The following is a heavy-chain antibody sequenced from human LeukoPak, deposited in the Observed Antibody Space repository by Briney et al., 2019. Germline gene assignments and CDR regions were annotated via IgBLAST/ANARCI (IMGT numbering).Heavy chain of an antibody. J-gene: IGHJ4*02. CDR2: FSGSGGST. Sequence: GGSLRLSCAASGFTFSSYAMSWVRQAPGKGLEWVSAFSGSGGSTYYADSVEGRFTISRDNSKNTLYLQMNSLRAEDTAVYYCAKGPFSYYDSSGYNYFDYWGQGTQVTVSS. D-gene: IGHD3-22*01. CDR3: AKGPFSYYDSSGYNYFDY. CDR1: GFTFSSYA. V-gene: IGHV3-23*01.